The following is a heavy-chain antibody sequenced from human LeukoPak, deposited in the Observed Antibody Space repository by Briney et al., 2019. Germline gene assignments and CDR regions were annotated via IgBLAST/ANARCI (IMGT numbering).Heavy chain of an antibody. D-gene: IGHD3-22*01. CDR1: GFTFSRYW. CDR2: INNDGSDT. J-gene: IGHJ4*02. Sequence: GGSLRLSCAASGFTFSRYWMHWVRQAPGKGLVWVSRINNDGSDTSYADSVKGRFTISRDNAKNTLFLQMNSLRAEDTAVYYCARRWYESSGYNLIDYWGQGTLVTVSS. CDR3: ARRWYESSGYNLIDY. V-gene: IGHV3-74*01.